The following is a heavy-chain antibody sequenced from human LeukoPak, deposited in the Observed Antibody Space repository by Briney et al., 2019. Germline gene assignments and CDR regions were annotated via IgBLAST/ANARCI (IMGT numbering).Heavy chain of an antibody. CDR2: IKRDGNEK. Sequence: PGGSLRLSCAASGFTFSSYWMNWVRQAPGKGLEWVANIKRDGNEKNYVDSVKGRFSISRDNAKNSLYLQMDSLRAEDTAVYYCAKEGAYPIITYDSWGQGALVTVPS. V-gene: IGHV3-7*01. CDR1: GFTFSSYW. CDR3: AKEGAYPIITYDS. D-gene: IGHD3-10*01. J-gene: IGHJ5*01.